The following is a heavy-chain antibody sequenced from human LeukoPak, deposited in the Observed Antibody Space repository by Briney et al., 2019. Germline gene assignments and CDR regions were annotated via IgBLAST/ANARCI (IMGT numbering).Heavy chain of an antibody. D-gene: IGHD1-26*01. CDR2: ISTYNGHT. CDR1: GYTFTSYG. Sequence: ASVKVSCKASGYTFTSYGISWVRQAPGQGLEWMGWISTYNGHTNYAQKFQGRVTITADESTSTAYMELSSLRSEDTAVYYCARVSGSYTAGFDYWGQGTLVTVSS. CDR3: ARVSGSYTAGFDY. V-gene: IGHV1-18*01. J-gene: IGHJ4*02.